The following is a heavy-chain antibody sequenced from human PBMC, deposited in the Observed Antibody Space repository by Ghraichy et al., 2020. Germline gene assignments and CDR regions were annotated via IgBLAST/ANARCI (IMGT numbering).Heavy chain of an antibody. D-gene: IGHD7-27*01. V-gene: IGHV4-34*01. J-gene: IGHJ4*02. CDR3: ARSQTGDGSPVFDY. CDR2: INHSGST. Sequence: SETLSLTCAVYGGSFSGYYWSWIRQPPGKGLEWIGEINHSGSTNYNPSLKSRVTISVDTSKNQFSLKLSSVTAADTAVYYCARSQTGDGSPVFDYWGQGTLVTVSS. CDR1: GGSFSGYY.